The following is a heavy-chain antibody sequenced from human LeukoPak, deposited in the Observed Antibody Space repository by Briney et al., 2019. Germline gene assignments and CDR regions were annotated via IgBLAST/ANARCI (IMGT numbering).Heavy chain of an antibody. J-gene: IGHJ4*02. Sequence: PGGSLRLSCAASGFTFSNYAMHWVRQAPGKGLEWVAVISFDGTNKYYANSVQGRFTISRDNSKNTLYLQMNSLRAEDTALYYCARHGPRANWGTLIDYWGQGTLVTVSS. CDR3: ARHGPRANWGTLIDY. CDR1: GFTFSNYA. D-gene: IGHD7-27*01. CDR2: ISFDGTNK. V-gene: IGHV3-30-3*01.